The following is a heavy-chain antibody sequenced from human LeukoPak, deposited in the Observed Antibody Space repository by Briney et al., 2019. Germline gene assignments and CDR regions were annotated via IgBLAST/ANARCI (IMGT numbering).Heavy chain of an antibody. D-gene: IGHD3-22*01. CDR1: GGSISSYY. J-gene: IGHJ4*02. CDR3: ARSEYYDSSGYDC. CDR2: IYYSGST. Sequence: SETLSLTCTVSGGSISSYYWSWIRQPPGKGLEWIGYIYYSGSTNYNPSLKSRVTISVDTSKNQFSLKLSSVTAADTAVYYCARSEYYDSSGYDCWGQGTLVTVSS. V-gene: IGHV4-59*08.